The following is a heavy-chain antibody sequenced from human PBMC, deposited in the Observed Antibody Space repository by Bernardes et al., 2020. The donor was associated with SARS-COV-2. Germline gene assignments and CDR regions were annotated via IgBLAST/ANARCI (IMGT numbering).Heavy chain of an antibody. J-gene: IGHJ5*02. V-gene: IGHV1-8*01. CDR3: ARSRIAARRPRQNQNWFDP. D-gene: IGHD6-6*01. CDR1: GYTFTSYD. CDR2: MNPNSGNT. Sequence: ASVKVSCKASGYTFTSYDINWVRQATGQGLEWMGWMNPNSGNTGCAQKFQGRVTMTRNTSISTAYMELSSLRSEDTAVYYCARSRIAARRPRQNQNWFDPWGQGTLVTVSS.